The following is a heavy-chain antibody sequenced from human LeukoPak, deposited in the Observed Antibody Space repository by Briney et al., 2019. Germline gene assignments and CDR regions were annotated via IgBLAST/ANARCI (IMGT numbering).Heavy chain of an antibody. CDR3: ARDAHYYDSSYFDY. CDR2: IYTSGST. Sequence: SETLSLTCTVSGDSISSGDYYWSWIRQPAGKGLEWIGRIYTSGSTNYNPSLKSRVTMSVDTSKNHFSLKLSSVTAADTAVYYCARDAHYYDSSYFDYWGQGTLVTVSS. CDR1: GDSISSGDYY. J-gene: IGHJ4*02. V-gene: IGHV4-61*02. D-gene: IGHD3-22*01.